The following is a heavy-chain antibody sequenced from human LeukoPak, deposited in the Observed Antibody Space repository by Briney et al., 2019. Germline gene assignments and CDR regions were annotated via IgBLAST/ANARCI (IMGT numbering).Heavy chain of an antibody. D-gene: IGHD5-12*01. V-gene: IGHV6-1*01. CDR1: GDSVFSDSAA. CDR3: ARDVAMGLDNWFDP. Sequence: SQTLSLTCAISGDSVFSDSAAWNWIRQSPSRGLEWLGRTYYRSKWYNDYAVSVKSRITINPDTSKNQFSLQLNSVSPEDTAVYYCARDVAMGLDNWFDPWGQGTLVTVSS. J-gene: IGHJ5*02. CDR2: TYYRSKWYN.